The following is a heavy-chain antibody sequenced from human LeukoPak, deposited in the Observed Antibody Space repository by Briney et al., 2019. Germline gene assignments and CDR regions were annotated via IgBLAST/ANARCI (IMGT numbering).Heavy chain of an antibody. CDR2: IKQDGSEK. J-gene: IGHJ4*02. CDR1: GFSFRSYW. CDR3: AGGSGYLITS. V-gene: IGHV3-7*01. Sequence: GGSLRLSCAATGFSFRSYWMTWVRQAPGKGLEWLAIIKQDGSEKHYKGSVEGRFTISRDNAKNSLHLQMNSRRAEDTAVYYCAGGSGYLITSWGQGTLVTVSS. D-gene: IGHD3-9*01.